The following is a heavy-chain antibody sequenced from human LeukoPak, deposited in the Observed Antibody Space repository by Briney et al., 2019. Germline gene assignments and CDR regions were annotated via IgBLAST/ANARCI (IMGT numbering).Heavy chain of an antibody. J-gene: IGHJ4*02. D-gene: IGHD6-19*01. Sequence: PGGSLRLSCAASGFTVSSNYMSWVRQAPGKGLEWVSAISGSGGSTYYADSVKGRFTISRDNSKNTLYLQMNSLRAEDTAVYYCAKQWLRIDYWGQGTLVTVSS. CDR2: ISGSGGST. CDR3: AKQWLRIDY. V-gene: IGHV3-23*01. CDR1: GFTVSSNY.